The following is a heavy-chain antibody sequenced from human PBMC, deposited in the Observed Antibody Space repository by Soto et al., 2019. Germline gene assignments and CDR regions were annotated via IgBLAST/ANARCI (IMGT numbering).Heavy chain of an antibody. D-gene: IGHD6-13*01. J-gene: IGHJ5*02. CDR1: GGTFSSYA. CDR2: IIPIFGTA. Sequence: SVKVSCKASGGTFSSYAISWVRQAPGQGLEWMGGIIPIFGTANYAQKFQGRVTITADESTSTAYMELSSLRSEDTAVYYCAREGYSSSWYPVNWFDPWGQGTLVTVSS. V-gene: IGHV1-69*13. CDR3: AREGYSSSWYPVNWFDP.